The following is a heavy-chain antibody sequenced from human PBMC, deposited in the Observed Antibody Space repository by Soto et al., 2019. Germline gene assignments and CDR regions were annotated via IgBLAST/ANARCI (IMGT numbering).Heavy chain of an antibody. CDR3: AKEAMSVAVSASRVYGMDV. Sequence: DVQVVESGGGLVQRGGSLRLSCAGSGFTFSNYAMTWVRQAPGKWLEWVSTTRSNGEYTYYADSVKGRFTGSRDNSQTALFLEMSSLRAEDKAVYYCAKEAMSVAVSASRVYGMDVWGQGTTVTVSS. V-gene: IGHV3-23*04. J-gene: IGHJ6*02. D-gene: IGHD6-6*01. CDR2: TRSNGEYT. CDR1: GFTFSNYA.